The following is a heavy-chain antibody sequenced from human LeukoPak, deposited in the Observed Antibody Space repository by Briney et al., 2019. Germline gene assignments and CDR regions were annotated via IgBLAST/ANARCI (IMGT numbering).Heavy chain of an antibody. CDR1: GFTFSSYS. CDR3: ARDYCSGGSCYLSMDV. CDR2: ISSSSSTI. V-gene: IGHV3-48*01. D-gene: IGHD2-15*01. Sequence: PGGSLRLSCAASGFTFSSYSMNWVRQAPGKGLEWVSYISSSSSTIYYADSVKGRFTISRDNAKNSLYLQMNSLRAEDTAVYYCARDYCSGGSCYLSMDVWGKGTTVTVSS. J-gene: IGHJ6*04.